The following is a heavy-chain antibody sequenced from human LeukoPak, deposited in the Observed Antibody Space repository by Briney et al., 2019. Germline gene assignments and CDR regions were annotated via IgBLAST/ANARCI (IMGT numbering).Heavy chain of an antibody. CDR2: INPNSGGT. CDR3: AIHYGSGSFPDY. Sequence: ASVKVSCKASGYTFTGYYMHWVRQAPGQGLEWMGWINPNSGGTNYAQKLQGRVTMTTDTSTSTAYMELRSLRSDDTAVYYCAIHYGSGSFPDYWGQGTLVTVSS. D-gene: IGHD3-10*01. V-gene: IGHV1-2*02. J-gene: IGHJ4*02. CDR1: GYTFTGYY.